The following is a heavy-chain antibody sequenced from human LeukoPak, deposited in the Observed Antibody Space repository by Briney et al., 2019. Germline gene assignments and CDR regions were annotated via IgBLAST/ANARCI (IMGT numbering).Heavy chain of an antibody. CDR3: ARGNYGDYDY. J-gene: IGHJ4*02. CDR1: LGTFSSYT. CDR2: LIPILGIA. Sequence: SVKVSRKASLGTFSSYTISWVRQAPGQGLEWMGRLIPILGIANYAQKFQGRVTITADKSTSTAYMELSSLRSEDTAVYYCARGNYGDYDYWGQGTLVTVSS. D-gene: IGHD4-17*01. V-gene: IGHV1-69*02.